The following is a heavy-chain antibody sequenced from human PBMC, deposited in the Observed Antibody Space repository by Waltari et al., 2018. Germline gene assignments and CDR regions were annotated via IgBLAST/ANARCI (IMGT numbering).Heavy chain of an antibody. V-gene: IGHV4-38-2*02. CDR3: AREHVVVVADPSGAFDI. Sequence: QVQLQESGPGLVKPSETLSLTCTVSGYSISSGYYWGWIRQPPGKGLEWIGSIYHSGSTSYNPSLKSRVTISVDTSKNQFSLKLSSVTAADTAVYYCAREHVVVVADPSGAFDIWGQGTMVTVPS. CDR1: GYSISSGYY. J-gene: IGHJ3*02. CDR2: IYHSGST. D-gene: IGHD2-15*01.